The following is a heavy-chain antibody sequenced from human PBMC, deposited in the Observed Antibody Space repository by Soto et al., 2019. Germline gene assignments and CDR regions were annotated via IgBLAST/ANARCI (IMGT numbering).Heavy chain of an antibody. CDR3: ARDMEYRGYYGMDV. CDR2: ISYDGSNK. CDR1: GFTFSSYA. V-gene: IGHV3-30-3*01. D-gene: IGHD6-6*01. Sequence: GGSLRLSCAASGFTFSSYAMHWVRQAPGKGLEWVAVISYDGSNKYYADSVKGRFTISRDNSKNTLYLQMNSLRAEDTAVYYCARDMEYRGYYGMDVWGQGTTVTVSS. J-gene: IGHJ6*02.